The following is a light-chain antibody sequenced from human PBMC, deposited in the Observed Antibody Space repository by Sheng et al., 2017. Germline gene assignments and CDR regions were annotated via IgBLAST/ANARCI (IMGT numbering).Light chain of an antibody. J-gene: IGLJ3*02. CDR3: ASWDPSLSTGRV. CDR2: ENS. V-gene: IGLV1-51*02. CDR1: NSNIGKNF. Sequence: QPVLTQPPSVSAAPGQKVTISCSGSNSNIGKNFVSWYQQVPGKAPELLIYENSVRPSGIPDRISGSKSGTSATLAITGLQTGDEADYYCASWDPSLSTGRVFGGGTKLTVL.